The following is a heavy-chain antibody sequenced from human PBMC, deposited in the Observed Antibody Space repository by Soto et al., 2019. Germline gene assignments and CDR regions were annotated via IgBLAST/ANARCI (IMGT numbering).Heavy chain of an antibody. V-gene: IGHV3-48*02. Sequence: AGGSLRLSCAPGYNLTPYPVNWVRQAPGKGLEWVAYISSGSDIIYYADSVKGRFSISRDTAKNLVFLQMKSLREDDTAVYYCEEGGIYRGGYFDPWGQGTQVTVSS. J-gene: IGHJ5*02. CDR3: EEGGIYRGGYFDP. CDR2: ISSGSDII. CDR1: GYNLTPYP. D-gene: IGHD3-16*02.